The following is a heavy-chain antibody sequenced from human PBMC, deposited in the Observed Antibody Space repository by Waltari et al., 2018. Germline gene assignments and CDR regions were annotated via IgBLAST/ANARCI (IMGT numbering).Heavy chain of an antibody. V-gene: IGHV3-23*04. CDR3: SAAGDY. D-gene: IGHD2-15*01. J-gene: IGHJ4*02. CDR2: IRCSGAST. Sequence: EVQLVAHGGGLVQPGGSLRISCAASGFTFTPYAMSWVRQVPGKGLEWVSAIRCSGASTHVADSVKGRFSISRDNSKEMIYLQMNSLRVEDTAIYYCSAAGDYWGQGTQVTVSS. CDR1: GFTFTPYA.